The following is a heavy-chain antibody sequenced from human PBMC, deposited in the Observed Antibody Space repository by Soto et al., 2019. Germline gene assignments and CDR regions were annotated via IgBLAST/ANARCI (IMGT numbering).Heavy chain of an antibody. Sequence: SETLSLTCTVSGASINNYHWTWIRQPPGKGLEWIASISYSGTTNYNSSLKSRVTISIDTSKNQFSLKFNSVTAADTAVYYCAREGYNFGPFDYWGQGALVTVSS. CDR3: AREGYNFGPFDY. CDR1: GASINNYH. CDR2: ISYSGTT. V-gene: IGHV4-59*01. J-gene: IGHJ4*02. D-gene: IGHD5-18*01.